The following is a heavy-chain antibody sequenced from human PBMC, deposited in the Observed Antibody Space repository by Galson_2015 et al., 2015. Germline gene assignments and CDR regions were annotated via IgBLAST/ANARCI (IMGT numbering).Heavy chain of an antibody. CDR2: AYFGGGTT. V-gene: IGHV1-46*02. CDR3: ARDLTGSWSFDY. D-gene: IGHD2-15*01. Sequence: SVKVSCKASGYTFNSHHMHWVRLAPGQGLDWMGVAYFGGGTTINPQKFLGRFSMTRDASTSTVYMELSSLKSDDTAVYYCARDLTGSWSFDYWGQGTLVTVSS. J-gene: IGHJ4*02. CDR1: GYTFNSHH.